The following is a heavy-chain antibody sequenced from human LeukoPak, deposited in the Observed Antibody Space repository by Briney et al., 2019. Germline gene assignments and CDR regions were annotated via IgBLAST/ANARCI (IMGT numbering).Heavy chain of an antibody. Sequence: SETLSLTCAVYGRSFSGYYWSWIRQPPGKGLEWIGEINHSGSTNYNPSLKSRVTISVDTSKNQFSLKLSSVTAADTAGYYCARGRGDTAMAVFDYWGQGTLVTVSS. CDR1: GRSFSGYY. D-gene: IGHD5-18*01. CDR3: ARGRGDTAMAVFDY. V-gene: IGHV4-34*01. J-gene: IGHJ4*02. CDR2: INHSGST.